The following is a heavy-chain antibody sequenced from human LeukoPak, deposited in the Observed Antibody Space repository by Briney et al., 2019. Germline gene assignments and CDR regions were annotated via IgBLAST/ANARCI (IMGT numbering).Heavy chain of an antibody. CDR3: AIAARPAWGAFDI. CDR1: GGSFSGYY. J-gene: IGHJ3*02. V-gene: IGHV4-34*01. D-gene: IGHD6-6*01. Sequence: SETLSLTCAVYGGSFSGYYWSWIRQPPGKGLEWIGYIYYSGSTYYNPSLKSRVTISVDTSKNQFSLKLSSVTAADTAVYYCAIAARPAWGAFDIWGQGTMVTVSS. CDR2: IYYSGST.